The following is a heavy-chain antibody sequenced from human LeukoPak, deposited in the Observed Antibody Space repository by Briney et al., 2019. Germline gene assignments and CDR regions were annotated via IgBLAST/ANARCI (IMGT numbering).Heavy chain of an antibody. J-gene: IGHJ5*02. D-gene: IGHD3-10*01. V-gene: IGHV1-18*01. CDR1: GYTFTRYG. CDR3: ARDRTMVRGVIRNNWFDP. Sequence: ASVKVSCKASGYTFTRYGISWVRQAPGQGLEWMGWISAYNGNTNYAQKLQGRVTMTTDTSTSTAYMELRSLRSDDTAVYYCARDRTMVRGVIRNNWFDPWGQGTLVTVSS. CDR2: ISAYNGNT.